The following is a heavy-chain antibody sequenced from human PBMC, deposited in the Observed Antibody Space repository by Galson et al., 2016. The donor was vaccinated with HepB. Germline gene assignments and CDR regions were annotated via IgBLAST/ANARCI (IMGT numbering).Heavy chain of an antibody. D-gene: IGHD5-18*01. V-gene: IGHV1-69*13. Sequence: SVKVSCKASGGTFNSYAISWVRQAPGQGLEWMGESIPIFGSANYAQKFQGRVTITADESTNTAYMELTRLRSEDTAIYYCARAGSYGYRHFYYGMDVWGQGTTVTVSS. J-gene: IGHJ6*02. CDR2: SIPIFGSA. CDR1: GGTFNSYA. CDR3: ARAGSYGYRHFYYGMDV.